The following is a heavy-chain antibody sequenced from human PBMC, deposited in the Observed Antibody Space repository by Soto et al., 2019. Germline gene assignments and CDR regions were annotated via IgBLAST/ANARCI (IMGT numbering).Heavy chain of an antibody. Sequence: GGSLRLSCAASGFIFNEYGMHWVRQAPGKGLVWLAVIRYDGSNKYYADSVKGRFTISRDNSKNTMSLQMNNLRAEDTAVYYCARWGCSGTNCNLNQRSYDLWGQGTLVTVSS. CDR3: ARWGCSGTNCNLNQRSYDL. V-gene: IGHV3-33*03. J-gene: IGHJ4*02. D-gene: IGHD2-15*01. CDR2: IRYDGSNK. CDR1: GFIFNEYG.